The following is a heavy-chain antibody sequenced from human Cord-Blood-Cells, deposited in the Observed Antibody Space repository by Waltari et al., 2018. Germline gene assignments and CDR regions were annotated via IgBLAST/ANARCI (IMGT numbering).Heavy chain of an antibody. CDR1: GGTFSSYA. CDR3: ALSITGTTGYFDL. V-gene: IGHV1-69*09. CDR2: IIPILGIA. J-gene: IGHJ2*01. D-gene: IGHD1-20*01. Sequence: QVQLVQSGAEVKKPGSSVKVSCKASGGTFSSYAISWVRQAPGQGLEWMGRIIPILGIANYAQKXQGRVTIXADKSTSTAYMELSSLRSEDTAVYYCALSITGTTGYFDLWGRGTLVTVSS.